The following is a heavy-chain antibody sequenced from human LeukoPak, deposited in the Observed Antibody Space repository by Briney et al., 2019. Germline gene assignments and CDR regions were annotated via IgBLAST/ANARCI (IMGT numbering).Heavy chain of an antibody. CDR1: GYTFTSYG. D-gene: IGHD3-10*01. V-gene: IGHV1-18*01. CDR2: ISAYNGNT. J-gene: IGHJ3*02. Sequence: ASVKVSCKASGYTFTSYGISWVRQAPGQGLEWMGWISAYNGNTNYAQKLQGRVTMTTDTSTSTAYMELRSLRSDDTAVYYCARDDGLYYGSGRSAFDIWGQGTMVTVSS. CDR3: ARDDGLYYGSGRSAFDI.